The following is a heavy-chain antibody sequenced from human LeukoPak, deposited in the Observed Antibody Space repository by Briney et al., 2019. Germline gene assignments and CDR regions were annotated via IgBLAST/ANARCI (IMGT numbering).Heavy chain of an antibody. V-gene: IGHV5-51*01. J-gene: IGHJ3*02. D-gene: IGHD3-10*01. Sequence: GESLKISCKGSGYSFTSYWIGWVRQLPGKGLEWMGIIYPGDSDTRYSPSFQGQVTISADKSISTAYLQWSSLKASDTAMYYCARTNFGHSDAFDIWGQGTMVTVSS. CDR2: IYPGDSDT. CDR1: GYSFTSYW. CDR3: ARTNFGHSDAFDI.